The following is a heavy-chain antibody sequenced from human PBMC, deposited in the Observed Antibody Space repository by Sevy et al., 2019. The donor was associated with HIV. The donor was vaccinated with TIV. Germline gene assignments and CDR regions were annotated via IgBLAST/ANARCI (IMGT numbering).Heavy chain of an antibody. CDR1: GFIFSNYY. Sequence: GGSLRLSCAASGFIFSNYYMSWIRQAPGKGLEWVSYISTSGTTIFYADSVKGRFTISRDNAKNSLYLQMNSLRAEDTAVYFCARAEEDADYPSYYFYGMDVWGQGTTVTVSS. CDR3: ARAEEDADYPSYYFYGMDV. D-gene: IGHD4-17*01. CDR2: ISTSGTTI. J-gene: IGHJ6*02. V-gene: IGHV3-11*01.